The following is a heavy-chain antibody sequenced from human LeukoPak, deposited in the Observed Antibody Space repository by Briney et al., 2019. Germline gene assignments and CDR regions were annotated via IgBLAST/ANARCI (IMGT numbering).Heavy chain of an antibody. J-gene: IGHJ4*02. CDR2: MNPNSGNT. V-gene: IGHV1-8*02. CDR3: ARGDYDSSGYPY. Sequence: ASVKVSCKASGYTFTGYYMHWVRQAPGQGLEWMGWMNPNSGNTGYAQKFQGRVTMTRNTSISTAYMELSSLRSEDTAVYYCARGDYDSSGYPYWGQGTLVTVSS. D-gene: IGHD3-22*01. CDR1: GYTFTGYY.